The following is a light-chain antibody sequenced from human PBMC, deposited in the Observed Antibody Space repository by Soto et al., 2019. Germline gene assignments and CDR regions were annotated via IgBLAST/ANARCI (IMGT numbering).Light chain of an antibody. CDR2: GAS. J-gene: IGKJ3*01. V-gene: IGKV3-20*01. CDR1: QSVSSSY. CDR3: QQYGSSPCT. Sequence: EIVLTQSPGTLSLSPGERDNLSCRASQSVSSSYLAWYQQKLGQSPRLLIYGASSRATGIPDRFSGSGSGTDFTLTISRLVPEDFAVYYCQQYGSSPCTFGPGTKVDIK.